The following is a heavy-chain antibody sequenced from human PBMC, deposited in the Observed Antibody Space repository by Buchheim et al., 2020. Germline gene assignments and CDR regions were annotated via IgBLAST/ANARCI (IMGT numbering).Heavy chain of an antibody. CDR3: AKEEEDGSRYYYGPSGFDF. Sequence: QVQLVASGGGVVQPGRSLRLSCAASGFTFSGYGMHWVRQTPGKGLEWVATISFDGINEYYTDSVNGRFTISRDNSRNTLFLQMNSLRTEETALYCCAKEEEDGSRYYYGPSGFDFWGPGTL. D-gene: IGHD3-22*01. CDR2: ISFDGINE. J-gene: IGHJ4*02. V-gene: IGHV3-30*18. CDR1: GFTFSGYG.